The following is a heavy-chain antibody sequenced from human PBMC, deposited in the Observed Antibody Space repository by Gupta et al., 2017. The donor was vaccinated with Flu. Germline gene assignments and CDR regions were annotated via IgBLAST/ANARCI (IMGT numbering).Heavy chain of an antibody. CDR1: GSSICSGFY. J-gene: IGHJ5*02. Sequence: VQLQESGPGLVKPSETLSLTRAVSGSSICSGFYLGRVRQPPGKGLEWIGSITRDGSTNYNPSLRSRVTMSVDTSKDQFTLKLTSVSATDTAVYYCARGFSSDWYMDWFVPWGQGTLVTVSS. CDR2: ITRDGST. D-gene: IGHD6-13*01. CDR3: ARGFSSDWYMDWFVP. V-gene: IGHV4-38-2*01.